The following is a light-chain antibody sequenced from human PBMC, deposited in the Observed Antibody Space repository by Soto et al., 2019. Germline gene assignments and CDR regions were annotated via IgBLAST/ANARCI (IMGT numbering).Light chain of an antibody. J-gene: IGLJ1*01. CDR1: SSDVGAYDF. CDR2: EVS. V-gene: IGLV2-14*03. CDR3: SSHTNSNTRV. Sequence: QSVLTQPASVSGSPGQSIAISCTGTSSDVGAYDFVSWYQQHPDKAPKLLIYEVSNLPSGVSDRFSGSKSVNTATLTISGLQAEDGADYYCSSHTNSNTRVFGTGTKLTVL.